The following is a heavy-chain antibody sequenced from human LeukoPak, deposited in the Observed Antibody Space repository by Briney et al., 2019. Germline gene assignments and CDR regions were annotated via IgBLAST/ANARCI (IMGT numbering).Heavy chain of an antibody. V-gene: IGHV3-21*01. Sequence: GGSLRLSCAASGFTFSSYSMNWVRQAPGKGLEWVSSISSSSSYIYYADSVKGRFTISRDNAKNSLYLQMNSLRAEDTAVYYCARAVGPHSDWFLVNYAFDIWGQLPMV. J-gene: IGHJ3*02. CDR3: ARAVGPHSDWFLVNYAFDI. CDR1: GFTFSSYS. CDR2: ISSSSSYI. D-gene: IGHD3/OR15-3a*01.